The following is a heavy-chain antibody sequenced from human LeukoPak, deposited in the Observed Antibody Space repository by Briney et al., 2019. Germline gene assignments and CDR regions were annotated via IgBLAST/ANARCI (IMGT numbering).Heavy chain of an antibody. CDR2: IFSGGST. CDR3: AREAVTRSYFDY. CDR1: GFTVSSNY. Sequence: GGSLRLSCAASGFTVSSNYMSWVRQAPGKGLEWVSIIFSGGSTYYADSVKGRFTISRDNSKNTLYLQLNSLRAEDTAVYYCAREAVTRSYFDYWGQGTLVTVSS. J-gene: IGHJ4*02. V-gene: IGHV3-53*01. D-gene: IGHD4-17*01.